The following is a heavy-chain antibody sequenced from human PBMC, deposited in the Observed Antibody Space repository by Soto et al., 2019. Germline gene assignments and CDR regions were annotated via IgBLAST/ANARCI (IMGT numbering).Heavy chain of an antibody. D-gene: IGHD3-22*01. V-gene: IGHV3-30-3*01. CDR1: GFTFSSYA. CDR2: ISYDGSNK. CDR3: ARDGRGYYDGSGYYYPFNWFDP. Sequence: PGGSLRLSCAASGFTFSSYAMHWVRQAPGKGLEWVAVISYDGSNKYYADSVKGRFTISRDNSKNTLYLQMNSLRAEDTAVYYCARDGRGYYDGSGYYYPFNWFDPWGQGTLVTVS. J-gene: IGHJ5*02.